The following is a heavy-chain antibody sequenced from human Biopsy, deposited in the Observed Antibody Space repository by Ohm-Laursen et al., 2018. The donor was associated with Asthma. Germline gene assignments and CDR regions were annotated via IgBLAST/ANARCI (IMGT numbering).Heavy chain of an antibody. CDR1: GGSIRSHD. Sequence: SDTLSLTCTVSGGSIRSHDWTWIRLPPGKGLEYIGDVSHTGSTNYNPSLKSRVIMSLDTSKNQFSLRLTSVTPADTAVYYCARLADCSGGACYSYGWFDPWGQGTRVTVSS. CDR3: ARLADCSGGACYSYGWFDP. D-gene: IGHD2-15*01. V-gene: IGHV4-59*07. CDR2: VSHTGST. J-gene: IGHJ5*02.